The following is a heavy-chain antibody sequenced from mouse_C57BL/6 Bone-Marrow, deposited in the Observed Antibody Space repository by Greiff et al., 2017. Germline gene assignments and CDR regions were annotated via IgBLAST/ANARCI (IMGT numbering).Heavy chain of an antibody. D-gene: IGHD2-4*01. Sequence: EVQLQQSGTVLARPGASVKMSCKTSGYTFTSYWMHWVKQRPGQGLEWIGAIYPGNSDTSYNQKFKGKAKLTAVTSASTAYMGLSSLTNEDSAVYYCTTRYYDPYYYAMDYWGQGTSVTVSS. CDR3: TTRYYDPYYYAMDY. V-gene: IGHV1-5*01. J-gene: IGHJ4*01. CDR1: GYTFTSYW. CDR2: IYPGNSDT.